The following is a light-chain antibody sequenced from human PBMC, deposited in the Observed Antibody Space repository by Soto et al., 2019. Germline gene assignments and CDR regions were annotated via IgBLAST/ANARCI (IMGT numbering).Light chain of an antibody. CDR3: CSYSGSDTYV. J-gene: IGLJ1*01. CDR1: SSDVGGYNY. V-gene: IGLV2-11*01. Sequence: QSALTQPRSVSGSPGQSVTISCTGTSSDVGGYNYVSWYQQHPGKAPKLMIYDVSKRPSGVPDRFSGSKSGNTASLTISGLPAEDEADYYCCSYSGSDTYVFGTGTKVTVL. CDR2: DVS.